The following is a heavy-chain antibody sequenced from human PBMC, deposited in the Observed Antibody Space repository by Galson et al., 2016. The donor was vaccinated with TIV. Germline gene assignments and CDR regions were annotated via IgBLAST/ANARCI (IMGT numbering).Heavy chain of an antibody. J-gene: IGHJ4*02. CDR2: IYYSGST. CDR3: ARQSGYGSSWFPYYFDY. D-gene: IGHD6-13*01. Sequence: ETLSLTCTVSGDSISNYYWSWIRQPPGKGLEWIGYIYYSGSTNYSPSLKSRVTISRDTSKNQFSLKLSSVTAADTAVYYCARQSGYGSSWFPYYFDYRGQGTLVTVSS. CDR1: GDSISNYY. V-gene: IGHV4-59*08.